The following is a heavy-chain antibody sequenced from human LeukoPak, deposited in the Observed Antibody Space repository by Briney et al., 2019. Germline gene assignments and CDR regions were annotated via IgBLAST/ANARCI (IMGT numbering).Heavy chain of an antibody. CDR1: GGSISSYY. V-gene: IGHV4-59*12. CDR3: ARADCSSTSCYTPAEYFQH. Sequence: SEALSLTCTVSGGSISSYYWSWIRQPPGKGLEWIGYIYYSGSTNYNPSLKSRVTISVDTSKNQFSLKLSSVTAADTAVYYCARADCSSTSCYTPAEYFQHWGQGTLVTVSS. D-gene: IGHD2-2*02. J-gene: IGHJ1*01. CDR2: IYYSGST.